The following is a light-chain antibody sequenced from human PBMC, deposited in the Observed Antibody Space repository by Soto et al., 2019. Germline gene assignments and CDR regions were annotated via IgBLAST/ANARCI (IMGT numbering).Light chain of an antibody. CDR3: SSYAGSNNFGV. V-gene: IGLV2-8*01. J-gene: IGLJ2*01. CDR1: SSDVGGYNY. Sequence: QSALTQPPSASGSPGQSVTISCTGTSSDVGGYNYVSWYQLHPGKAPKLMIYEVTKRPSGVPDRSSGSKSGNTASLTVSGLQAEDEDDYYCSSYAGSNNFGVFGGGTQLTVL. CDR2: EVT.